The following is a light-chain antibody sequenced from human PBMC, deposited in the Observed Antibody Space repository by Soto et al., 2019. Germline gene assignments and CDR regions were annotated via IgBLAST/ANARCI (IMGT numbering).Light chain of an antibody. CDR1: QSIDTY. Sequence: DIQMTQSTSSLSASVGDRVTVTCRASQSIDTYFNWYQQRPGQAPKLLIYVASTLQSGVPSRFSGSGSGTHFTLTISSLQPEDFATYYCQQNQDIPPTFGQGTRVERK. V-gene: IGKV1-39*01. CDR2: VAS. J-gene: IGKJ1*01. CDR3: QQNQDIPPT.